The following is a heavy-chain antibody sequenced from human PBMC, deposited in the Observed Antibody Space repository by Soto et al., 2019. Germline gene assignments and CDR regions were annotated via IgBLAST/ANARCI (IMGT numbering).Heavy chain of an antibody. CDR3: ARGNAVAGSGGFDY. Sequence: SETLSLTCAVSGYSISSGYYWGWIRQPPGKGLEWIGSIYHSGSTYYNPSLESRVTISVDTSKNQFSLKLSSVTAADTAVYYCARGNAVAGSGGFDYWGQGTLVTVSS. CDR2: IYHSGST. D-gene: IGHD6-19*01. V-gene: IGHV4-38-2*01. J-gene: IGHJ4*02. CDR1: GYSISSGYY.